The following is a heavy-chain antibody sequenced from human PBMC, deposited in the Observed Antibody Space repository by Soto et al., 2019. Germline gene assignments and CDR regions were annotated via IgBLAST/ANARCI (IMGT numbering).Heavy chain of an antibody. J-gene: IGHJ4*02. Sequence: ASVKVSCKASGYTFTSYGISWVRQAPGQGLEWMGWISAYNGNTNYAQKLQGRVTMTTDTSTSTAYMELRSLRSDDTAVYYCARDWGIAVAGTVDYWGQGTLVTVSS. V-gene: IGHV1-18*01. CDR2: ISAYNGNT. CDR1: GYTFTSYG. CDR3: ARDWGIAVAGTVDY. D-gene: IGHD6-19*01.